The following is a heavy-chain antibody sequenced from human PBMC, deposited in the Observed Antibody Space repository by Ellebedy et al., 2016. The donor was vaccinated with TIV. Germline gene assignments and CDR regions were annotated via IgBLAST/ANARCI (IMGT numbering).Heavy chain of an antibody. Sequence: GGSLRLXXAASGFIFSDYAMSWVRQAPGKGLEWVSGLFGSGSGTFYADSVKGRFTISRDNSKNTLYLQMNSLRPEDTAVYYCAKMEGAIRPTYHFDYWGQGTLVTASS. CDR1: GFIFSDYA. D-gene: IGHD6-6*01. CDR2: LFGSGSGT. J-gene: IGHJ4*02. V-gene: IGHV3-23*01. CDR3: AKMEGAIRPTYHFDY.